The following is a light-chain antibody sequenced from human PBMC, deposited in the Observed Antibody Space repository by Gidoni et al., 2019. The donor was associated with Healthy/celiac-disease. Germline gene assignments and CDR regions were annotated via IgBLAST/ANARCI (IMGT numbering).Light chain of an antibody. CDR2: DAS. V-gene: IGKV3-11*01. Sequence: ELVFTQSPATLSLSPGERATLSCRASQSVSSYLAWYQQKPGQAPRLLIYDASNRATGIPARFSGSGSGTDFTLTSSSLEPEDFAVYYCQQRSNWPPWTFXQXTKVEIK. CDR3: QQRSNWPPWT. CDR1: QSVSSY. J-gene: IGKJ1*01.